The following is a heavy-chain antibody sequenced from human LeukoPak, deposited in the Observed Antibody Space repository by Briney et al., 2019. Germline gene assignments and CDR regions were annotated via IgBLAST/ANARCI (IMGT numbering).Heavy chain of an antibody. D-gene: IGHD7-27*01. J-gene: IGHJ4*02. CDR3: ARVWGSIDY. V-gene: IGHV1-8*01. Sequence: ASVKVSCKVSGYTLTELSMHWVRQAPGKGLERMGWMNPKSGNTGSAQRFQGRVTLTRDTSISTAYMELSSLRSEDTAVYYCARVWGSIDYWGQGTLVTVSS. CDR2: MNPKSGNT. CDR1: GYTLTELS.